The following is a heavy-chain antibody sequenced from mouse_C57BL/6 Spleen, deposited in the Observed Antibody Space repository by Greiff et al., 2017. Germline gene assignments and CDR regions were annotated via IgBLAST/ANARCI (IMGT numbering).Heavy chain of an antibody. CDR2: INPGSGGT. CDR1: GYAFTNYL. Sequence: QVQLKESGAELVRPGTSVKVSCKASGYAFTNYLIEWVKQRPGQGLEWIGVINPGSGGTNSNEQFKGKATLTADKSSSTAYMRLSSLSSYESAVYFCGRQAGGIYGFAYGGQGTLVTVSA. D-gene: IGHD1-2*01. V-gene: IGHV1-54*01. CDR3: GRQAGGIYGFAY. J-gene: IGHJ3*01.